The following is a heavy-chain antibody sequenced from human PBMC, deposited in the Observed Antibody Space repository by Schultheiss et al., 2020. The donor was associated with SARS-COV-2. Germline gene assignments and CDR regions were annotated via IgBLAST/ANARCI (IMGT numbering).Heavy chain of an antibody. Sequence: GGSLRLSCAASGFTFSSYAMSWVRQAPGKGLEWVSAISGSGGSTYYADSVKGRFTISRDNAKNSLYLQMNSLRAEDTAVYYCTRGRYSGTSYNYWGQGTTVTVSS. CDR3: TRGRYSGTSYNY. CDR2: ISGSGGST. V-gene: IGHV3-23*01. J-gene: IGHJ6*02. CDR1: GFTFSSYA. D-gene: IGHD1-26*01.